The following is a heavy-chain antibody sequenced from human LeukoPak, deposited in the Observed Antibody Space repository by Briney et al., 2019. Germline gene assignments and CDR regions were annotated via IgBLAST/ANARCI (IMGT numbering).Heavy chain of an antibody. D-gene: IGHD3-22*01. CDR3: ARDPPFYDSSDLPRINGMDV. J-gene: IGHJ6*02. Sequence: AGSLRLSCAASGFTVSSYYMSWVRQAPGKGLEWVSVIYTGGDTYYADSVKGRFTISSDNSKNTLYLQLNNLRAEDTAEYYYARDPPFYDSSDLPRINGMDVWGQGTTVTVSS. CDR2: IYTGGDT. V-gene: IGHV3-66*01. CDR1: GFTVSSYY.